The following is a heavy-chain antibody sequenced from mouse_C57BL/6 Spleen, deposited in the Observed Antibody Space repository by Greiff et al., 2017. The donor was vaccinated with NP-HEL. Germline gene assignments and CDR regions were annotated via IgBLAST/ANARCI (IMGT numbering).Heavy chain of an antibody. CDR2: IYPGVGDT. J-gene: IGHJ4*01. D-gene: IGHD2-2*01. V-gene: IGHV1-80*01. CDR3: ARSSYAYVGDY. Sequence: LQQSGASVKISCKASGYAFSSYWLNWVKQRPGKGLEWIGQIYPGVGDTTYNGKFKGKATPTADKSSSTAYRQLSSVTSEDSGIYFCARSSYAYVGDYWGQGTSVTVSS. CDR1: GYAFSSYW.